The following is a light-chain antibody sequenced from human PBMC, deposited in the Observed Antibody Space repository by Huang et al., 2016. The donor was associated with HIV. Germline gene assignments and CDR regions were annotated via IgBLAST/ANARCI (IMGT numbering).Light chain of an antibody. CDR2: AAS. CDR1: QDIKNY. Sequence: DIQMTQYPSSLSASVGDRVTITCRASQDIKNYLAWYQQKAGQVPKLLIYAASSLQSGVPSRCSGRGSGTDFTLIIISLQPEDVAIYYCQRYDSVPRTFGQGTKVDIK. CDR3: QRYDSVPRT. J-gene: IGKJ1*01. V-gene: IGKV1-27*01.